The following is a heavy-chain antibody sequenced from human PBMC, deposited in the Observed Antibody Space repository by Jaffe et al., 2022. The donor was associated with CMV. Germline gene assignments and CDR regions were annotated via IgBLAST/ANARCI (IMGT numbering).Heavy chain of an antibody. CDR1: GFTVSNNY. CDR2: MYSAGNT. D-gene: IGHD3-22*01. Sequence: EMQLVETGGGLIQPGGSLRLSCAVSGFTVSNNYMIWVRQAPGKGLEWVSAMYSAGNTYYADSVKGRFTISRDKSENTLYLQMNSLRAEDTALYYCARGYYDSTTPVDAFDIWGQGTMVTVSS. J-gene: IGHJ3*02. CDR3: ARGYYDSTTPVDAFDI. V-gene: IGHV3-53*02.